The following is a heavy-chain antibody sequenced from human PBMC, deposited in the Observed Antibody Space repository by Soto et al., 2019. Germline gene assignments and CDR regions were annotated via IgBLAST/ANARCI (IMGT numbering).Heavy chain of an antibody. Sequence: QVTLKESGPVLVKPTETLTLRCTVSGLSITDSEMGVSWIRQPPGQPLEWLAHIDSSGEKSYRTFLKSRLAISEDTSKSQIVLTMTNMDPEDTATYYCARRHLAVAVSPWFDPWGQGIPVTVSS. CDR3: ARRHLAVAVSPWFDP. CDR1: GLSITDSEMG. J-gene: IGHJ5*02. CDR2: IDSSGEK. D-gene: IGHD6-19*01. V-gene: IGHV2-26*01.